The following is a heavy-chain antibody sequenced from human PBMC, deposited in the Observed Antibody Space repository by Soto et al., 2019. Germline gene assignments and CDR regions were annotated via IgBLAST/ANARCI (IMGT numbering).Heavy chain of an antibody. CDR1: GFGFSNYA. V-gene: IGHV3-30*18. CDR2: ISFDGSNT. J-gene: IGHJ4*02. Sequence: QVHLVESGGGVVQPGRSLRLSCAASGFGFSNYAMHWVRQAPGKGLVWLALISFDGSNTYYADSVKGRFTVSRDNSKNTLYLQVNSLRPEDTAVYYCAKTGRDYGDSPNDYWGQGTLVTVSS. D-gene: IGHD4-17*01. CDR3: AKTGRDYGDSPNDY.